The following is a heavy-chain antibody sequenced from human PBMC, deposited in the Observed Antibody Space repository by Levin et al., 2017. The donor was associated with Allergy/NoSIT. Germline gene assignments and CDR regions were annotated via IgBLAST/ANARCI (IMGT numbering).Heavy chain of an antibody. Sequence: RASVKVSCAASGFTFSSYAMSWVRQAPGKGLEWVSAISGSGGSTYYADSVKGRFTISRDNSKNTLYLQMNSLRAEDTAVYYCAKMFGSGWTIDYWGQGTLVTVSS. V-gene: IGHV3-23*01. D-gene: IGHD6-19*01. CDR3: AKMFGSGWTIDY. J-gene: IGHJ4*02. CDR2: ISGSGGST. CDR1: GFTFSSYA.